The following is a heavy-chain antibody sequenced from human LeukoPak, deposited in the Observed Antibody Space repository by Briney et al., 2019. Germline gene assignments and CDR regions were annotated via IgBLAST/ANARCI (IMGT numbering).Heavy chain of an antibody. CDR2: IYYSGST. Sequence: SETLSLTCTVSGDSISSYYWSCIRQPPGKGLEWMGYIYYSGSTNYHPSLKSRVTISVDTSKNQFSLKMSSVTAADTAVYYCASSRGYSYGFDYWGEGTLVTVSS. V-gene: IGHV4-59*01. D-gene: IGHD5-18*01. J-gene: IGHJ4*02. CDR3: ASSRGYSYGFDY. CDR1: GDSISSYY.